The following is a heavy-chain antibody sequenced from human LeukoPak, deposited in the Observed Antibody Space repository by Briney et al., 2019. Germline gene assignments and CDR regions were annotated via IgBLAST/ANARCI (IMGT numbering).Heavy chain of an antibody. D-gene: IGHD3-10*01. CDR2: IYYSGNT. CDR3: ARRGFRNWFDP. CDR1: GDSISTSSYY. J-gene: IGHJ5*02. V-gene: IGHV4-39*02. Sequence: SETLSLTCSVSGDSISTSSYYWGWIRQPPGKGLEWIGTIYYSGNTYYSPSLKSRVTISVDTSKNHFSLKLSSVTAADTAVYYCARRGFRNWFDPWGQGTLVTVSS.